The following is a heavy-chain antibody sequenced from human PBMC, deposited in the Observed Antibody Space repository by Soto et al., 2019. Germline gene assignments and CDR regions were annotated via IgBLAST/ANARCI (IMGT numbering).Heavy chain of an antibody. J-gene: IGHJ5*02. V-gene: IGHV3-73*01. CDR1: GFTFSGSA. Sequence: GGSLRLGCAASGFTFSGSAMDWVRQASGKGLEWVGRIRSKANSYATAYAASVKGRFTISRDDSKNTAYLQMNSLKTEDTAVYYCTRHQRSNYGSGSLDINWFDLWGQGTLVTVSS. CDR2: IRSKANSYAT. CDR3: TRHQRSNYGSGSLDINWFDL. D-gene: IGHD3-10*01.